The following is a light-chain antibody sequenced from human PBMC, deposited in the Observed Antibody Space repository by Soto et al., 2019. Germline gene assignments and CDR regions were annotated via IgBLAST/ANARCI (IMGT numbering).Light chain of an antibody. CDR3: QQYNNWPPLT. CDR1: QSVSSD. CDR2: RAS. J-gene: IGKJ4*01. V-gene: IGKV3-15*01. Sequence: EIVMTQSPATLSVSQGERATLSCRASQSVSSDLAWYQQKPGQAPRLLIYRASTRATGIPAGFSGSGSGTEFTLTISSLQSEDFAVYYCQQYNNWPPLTFGGGTKVEIK.